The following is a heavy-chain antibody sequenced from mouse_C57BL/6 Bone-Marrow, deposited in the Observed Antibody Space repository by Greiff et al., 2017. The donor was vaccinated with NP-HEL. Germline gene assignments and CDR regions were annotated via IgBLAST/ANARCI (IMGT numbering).Heavy chain of an antibody. D-gene: IGHD2-3*01. V-gene: IGHV3-6*01. CDR3: ALIYDGYYRFTY. CDR2: ISYDGSN. J-gene: IGHJ3*01. CDR1: GYSITSGYY. Sequence: EVKLQESGPGLVKPSQSLSLTCSVTGYSITSGYYWNWIRQFPGNKLEWMGYISYDGSNNYNPSLKNRISITRDTSKNQFFLKLNSVTTEDTATYYCALIYDGYYRFTYWGQGTLVTVSA.